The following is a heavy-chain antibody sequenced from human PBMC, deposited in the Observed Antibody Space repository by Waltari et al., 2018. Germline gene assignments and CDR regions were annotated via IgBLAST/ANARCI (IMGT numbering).Heavy chain of an antibody. V-gene: IGHV3-30*01. CDR1: GFTFSSYA. J-gene: IGHJ6*01. D-gene: IGHD6-13*01. CDR2: ISYDGSNK. CDR3: ARTSLGSSWYAPAYYYGMDV. Sequence: QVQLVESGGGVVQPGRSLRLSCAASGFTFSSYAMHWVRQAPGKGLEWVAVISYDGSNKYYADSVKGRFTISRDNSKNTLYLQMNSLRAEDTAVYYCARTSLGSSWYAPAYYYGMDV.